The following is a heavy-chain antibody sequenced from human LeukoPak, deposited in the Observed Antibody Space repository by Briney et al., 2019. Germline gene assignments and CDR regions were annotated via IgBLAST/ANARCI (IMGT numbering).Heavy chain of an antibody. CDR2: ISGSGRST. J-gene: IGHJ6*03. V-gene: IGHV3-23*01. Sequence: GGSLRLSCAASGFTFSSYAMSWVRQTPGKGLGWVSTISGSGRSTYYADSVTDRFTISRDNSKNTLYLQMNSLRAEDTAVYYCAKREPDYYYFYLDVWGKGTAVTVSS. D-gene: IGHD1-14*01. CDR1: GFTFSSYA. CDR3: AKREPDYYYFYLDV.